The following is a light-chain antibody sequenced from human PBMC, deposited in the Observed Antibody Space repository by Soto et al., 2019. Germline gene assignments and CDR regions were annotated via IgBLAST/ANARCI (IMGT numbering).Light chain of an antibody. CDR3: QQYNNWPPM. J-gene: IGKJ1*01. Sequence: EIVMTQSPATLSVSPGERATLSCRASQSVSSNLAWYQQKPGQAPRLLIYGASTRATGIPARFSGSGYGTEFTRTISSLQSEDFAVYYCQQYNNWPPMFGQGTKVEIK. CDR2: GAS. CDR1: QSVSSN. V-gene: IGKV3-15*01.